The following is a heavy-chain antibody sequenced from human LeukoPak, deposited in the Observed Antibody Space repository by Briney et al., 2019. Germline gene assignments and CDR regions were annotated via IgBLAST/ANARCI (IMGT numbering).Heavy chain of an antibody. V-gene: IGHV4-4*07. CDR1: GGSFSSYY. J-gene: IGHJ4*02. D-gene: IGHD3-16*01. Sequence: SETLSLTCTVSGGSFSSYYWSWIRQPAGKGLEWLGRIYTSGSTNYNPSLKSRVTISVDKSKNQFSLKLSSVTAADTAVYYCARSGADYSALFDYWGQGTLVTVSS. CDR2: IYTSGST. CDR3: ARSGADYSALFDY.